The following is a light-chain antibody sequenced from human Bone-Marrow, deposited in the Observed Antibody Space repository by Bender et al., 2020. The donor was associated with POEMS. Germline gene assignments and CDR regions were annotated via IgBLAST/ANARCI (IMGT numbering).Light chain of an antibody. Sequence: QSVLTQPPSVSGTPGQRVTISCSGGRSNIGNNIVSWYQQLPGTAPKLLIYSNNQRLSGVPDRLSASKSGTSASLTITGLQSEDEADYYCAAWEDSLNGWVFGGGTKLTVL. V-gene: IGLV1-44*01. CDR2: SNN. CDR1: RSNIGNNI. J-gene: IGLJ3*02. CDR3: AAWEDSLNGWV.